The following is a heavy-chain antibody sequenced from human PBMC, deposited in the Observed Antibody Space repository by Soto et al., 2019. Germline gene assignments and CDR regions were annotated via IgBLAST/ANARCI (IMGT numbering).Heavy chain of an antibody. V-gene: IGHV3-23*01. J-gene: IGHJ4*02. CDR3: AKSKRGSGWESDFFDY. CDR2: ISGTGGT. CDR1: GFTFSTYA. D-gene: IGHD6-19*01. Sequence: VGSLRLSCAASGFTFSTYAMSWVRQAPGKGLEWVSAISGTGGTYDAESVKGRFTISRDNSKSTLYLQMNSLRAEDTAIYYCAKSKRGSGWESDFFDYWGQGTLVTVSS.